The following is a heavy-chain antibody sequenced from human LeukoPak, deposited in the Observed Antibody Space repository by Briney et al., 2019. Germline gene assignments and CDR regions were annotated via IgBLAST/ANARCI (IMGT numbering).Heavy chain of an antibody. D-gene: IGHD2-21*01. CDR2: ISSSSNII. V-gene: IGHV3-48*02. CDR3: VRDRAYSFDY. J-gene: IGHJ4*02. CDR1: GFTFSGYA. Sequence: PGGSLRLSCAAPGFTFSGYAMNWVRQAPGKGLEWVSHIYISSSSNIISYADSVKGRFTISRDNAQNSLYLQMNGLRDEDTAVYYCVRDRAYSFDYWGQGILVTVSS.